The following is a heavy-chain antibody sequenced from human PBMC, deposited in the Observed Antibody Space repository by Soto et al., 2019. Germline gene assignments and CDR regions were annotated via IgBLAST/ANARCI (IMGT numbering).Heavy chain of an antibody. J-gene: IGHJ6*03. CDR3: AKDPRVDDFWSGYYARYYYYYMDV. CDR1: GFTFSSYG. V-gene: IGHV3-30*18. D-gene: IGHD3-3*01. CDR2: ISYDGSNK. Sequence: QVQLVESGGGVVQPGRSLRLSCAASGFTFSSYGMHWVRQAPGKGLEWVAVISYDGSNKYYADSVKGRFTNSRDNSKNTLYLQMNSLGAEDTAVYYCAKDPRVDDFWSGYYARYYYYYMDVWGKGTTVTVSS.